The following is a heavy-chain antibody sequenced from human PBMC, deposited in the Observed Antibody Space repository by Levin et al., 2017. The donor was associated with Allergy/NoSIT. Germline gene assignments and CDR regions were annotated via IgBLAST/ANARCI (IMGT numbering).Heavy chain of an antibody. V-gene: IGHV1-18*01. Sequence: ASVKVSCKASGYTFTNYGVSWVRQAPGQGLEWMGWISAYNGNTNYAQKLQGRVTMTTDTSTSTAYMELRSLRSDDTAVYYCARDKALRYHNDGFDIWGQGTMVTVSS. J-gene: IGHJ3*02. D-gene: IGHD3-9*01. CDR1: GYTFTNYG. CDR2: ISAYNGNT. CDR3: ARDKALRYHNDGFDI.